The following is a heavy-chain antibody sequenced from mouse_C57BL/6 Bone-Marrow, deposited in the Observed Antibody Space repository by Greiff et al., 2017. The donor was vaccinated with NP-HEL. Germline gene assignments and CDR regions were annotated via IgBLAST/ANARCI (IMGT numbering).Heavy chain of an antibody. Sequence: QVQLQQPGAELVRPGSSVKLSCKASGYTFTSYWMDWVKQRPGQGLEWIGNIYPSDSETHYNQKFKDKATLTVDKSSSTAYMQLSSLTSEDSAVYYCARGLRRERAWFAYWGQGTLVTVSA. CDR2: IYPSDSET. D-gene: IGHD2-4*01. V-gene: IGHV1-61*01. J-gene: IGHJ3*01. CDR1: GYTFTSYW. CDR3: ARGLRRERAWFAY.